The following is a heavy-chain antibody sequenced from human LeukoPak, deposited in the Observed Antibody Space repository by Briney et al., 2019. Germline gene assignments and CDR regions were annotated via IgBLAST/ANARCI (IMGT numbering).Heavy chain of an antibody. J-gene: IGHJ4*02. Sequence: TGGSLRLSCAASGFTFDDYAMHWVRQAPGKGLEWVSGISWNSGSIGYADSVKGRFTISRDNAKNSLHLQMNSLRAEDTALYYCAKEYGSGSYWGQGTLVTVSS. CDR2: ISWNSGSI. CDR3: AKEYGSGSY. V-gene: IGHV3-9*01. CDR1: GFTFDDYA. D-gene: IGHD3-10*01.